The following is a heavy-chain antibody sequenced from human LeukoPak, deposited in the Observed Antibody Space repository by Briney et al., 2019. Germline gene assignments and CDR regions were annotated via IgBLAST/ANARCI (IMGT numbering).Heavy chain of an antibody. J-gene: IGHJ6*03. CDR2: ISAYNGNT. D-gene: IGHD3-22*01. V-gene: IGHV1-18*01. Sequence: GASVKVSCKASGYTFTSYGISWVRQAPGQGLEWMGWISAYNGNTNYAQKLQGRVTMTTDTSTSTAYMELRSLRSDDTAVYYCAREISYDSSGYYYPYYYYMDVWGKGTTVTVSS. CDR1: GYTFTSYG. CDR3: AREISYDSSGYYYPYYYYMDV.